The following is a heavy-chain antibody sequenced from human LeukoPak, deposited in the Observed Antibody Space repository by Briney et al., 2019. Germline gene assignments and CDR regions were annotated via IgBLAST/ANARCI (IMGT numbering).Heavy chain of an antibody. CDR3: AFFVREPQN. CDR1: TVIFMKYW. Sequence: PGGSLRLSCAASTVIFMKYWIGSARQAPGKGLEWVSNIAHDGSVKWYVESVKCRFIISRDNARDPLYLQMKGLRVEDRAIYYCAFFVREPQNWGQGKLCTLSS. J-gene: IGHJ1*01. V-gene: IGHV3-7*01. CDR2: IAHDGSVK. D-gene: IGHD3-10*02.